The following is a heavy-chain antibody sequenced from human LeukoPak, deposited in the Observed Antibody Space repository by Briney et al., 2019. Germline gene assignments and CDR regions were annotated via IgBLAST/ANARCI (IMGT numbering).Heavy chain of an antibody. CDR2: IIPIFGTA. CDR1: GGTFSSYA. V-gene: IGHV1-69*06. Sequence: SVKVSCKASGGTFSSYAISWVRQAPGQGLEWMGGIIPIFGTANYAQKFQGRVTITADKSTSTAYMELSSLRSEDTAVYYCAREYSYGYRYAFDIWGQGTMVTVSS. CDR3: AREYSYGYRYAFDI. J-gene: IGHJ3*02. D-gene: IGHD5-18*01.